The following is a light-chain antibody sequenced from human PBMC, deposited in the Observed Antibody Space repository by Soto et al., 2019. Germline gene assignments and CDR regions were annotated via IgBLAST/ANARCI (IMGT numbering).Light chain of an antibody. V-gene: IGKV3-11*01. CDR3: QQRSNWPQVT. Sequence: EIVLTQSPATLSLSPGERATLSCRASQSVSSYLAWYQQKPGQAPRLLIYDASNRATGIPARFSGSGSGTGFTLTISSLESEDFAVYYCQQRSNWPQVTFGGGTKVEIK. J-gene: IGKJ4*01. CDR1: QSVSSY. CDR2: DAS.